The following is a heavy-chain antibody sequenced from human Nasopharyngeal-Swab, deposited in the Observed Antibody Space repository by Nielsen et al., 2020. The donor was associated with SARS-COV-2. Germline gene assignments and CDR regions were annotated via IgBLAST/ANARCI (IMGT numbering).Heavy chain of an antibody. V-gene: IGHV1-46*01. J-gene: IGHJ5*01. D-gene: IGHD1-26*01. CDR2: IYPGGGRT. Sequence: VRQMPGKGLQWMGIIYPGGGRTRYAQTFQGRVTMTRDTSTNTVCMELSSLRSEDTAVYYCARGLVGAHNWFDSWGQGTLVTVSS. CDR3: ARGLVGAHNWFDS.